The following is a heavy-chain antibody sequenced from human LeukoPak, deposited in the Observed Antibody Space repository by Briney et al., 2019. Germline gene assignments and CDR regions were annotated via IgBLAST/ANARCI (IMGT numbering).Heavy chain of an antibody. V-gene: IGHV1-69*05. J-gene: IGHJ4*02. D-gene: IGHD6-6*01. CDR2: IIPIFGTA. Sequence: ASVKVSCKACGGTFGSYAISWVRQAPGQGLEWMGGIIPIFGTANYALKFQGRVTITTDESTSTAYMELSSLRSDDTAVYYCARDSRSSSSAYYFDYWGQGTLVTVSS. CDR1: GGTFGSYA. CDR3: ARDSRSSSSAYYFDY.